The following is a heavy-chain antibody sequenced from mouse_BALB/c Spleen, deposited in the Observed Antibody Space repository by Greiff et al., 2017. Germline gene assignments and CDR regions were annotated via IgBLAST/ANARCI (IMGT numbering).Heavy chain of an antibody. D-gene: IGHD3-3*01. J-gene: IGHJ3*01. CDR2: IDPSDSET. V-gene: IGHV1S127*01. CDR3: AREGTGAWFAY. Sequence: QVQLQQSGPQLVRPGASVKISCKASGYSFTSYWMHWVKQRPGQGLEWIGMIDPSDSETRLNQKFKDKATLTVDKSSSTAYMQLSSPTSEDSAVYYCAREGTGAWFAYWGQGTLVTVSA. CDR1: GYSFTSYW.